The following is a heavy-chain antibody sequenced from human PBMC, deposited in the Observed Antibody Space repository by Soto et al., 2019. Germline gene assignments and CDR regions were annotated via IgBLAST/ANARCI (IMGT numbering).Heavy chain of an antibody. CDR1: GYTFTSYA. Sequence: ASVKVSCKASGYTFTSYAMHWVRQAPGQRLEWMGWINAGNGNTKYSQKFQGRVTITRDTSASTAYMELSSLRSEDTAVYYCARDQDIVVVPAAIQTNYYYGMDVCGQGPTVTVSS. CDR3: ARDQDIVVVPAAIQTNYYYGMDV. D-gene: IGHD2-2*02. CDR2: INAGNGNT. J-gene: IGHJ6*02. V-gene: IGHV1-3*01.